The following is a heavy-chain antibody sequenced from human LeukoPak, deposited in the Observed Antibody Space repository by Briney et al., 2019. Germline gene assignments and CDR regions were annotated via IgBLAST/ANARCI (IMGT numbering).Heavy chain of an antibody. Sequence: ASVKVSCKASGYTFTSYDINWVRQATGQGLEWMGWMNPNSGNTGYAQKFQGRLTMTRNTSISTAYMELSSLRSEDTAVYYCARRGYSYGWGYYYYMDVWGKGTTVTISS. CDR3: ARRGYSYGWGYYYYMDV. J-gene: IGHJ6*03. V-gene: IGHV1-8*01. D-gene: IGHD5-18*01. CDR2: MNPNSGNT. CDR1: GYTFTSYD.